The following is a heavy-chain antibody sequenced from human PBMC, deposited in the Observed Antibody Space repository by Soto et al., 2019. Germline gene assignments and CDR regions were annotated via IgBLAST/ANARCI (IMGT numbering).Heavy chain of an antibody. V-gene: IGHV4-30-2*01. CDR3: ARAGYCSSTSCRWFDP. CDR2: IYHSGST. CDR1: GGSISSGGYS. D-gene: IGHD2-2*01. Sequence: SETLSLTCAVSGGSISSGGYSWSWIRQPPGKGLEWIGYIYHSGSTYYNPSLKSRVTISVVRSKNQFSLKLSSVIAADTAVYYCARAGYCSSTSCRWFDPWGQGTLVTVSS. J-gene: IGHJ5*01.